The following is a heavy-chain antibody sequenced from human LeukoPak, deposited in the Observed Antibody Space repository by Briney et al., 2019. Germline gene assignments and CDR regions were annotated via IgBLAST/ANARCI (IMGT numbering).Heavy chain of an antibody. CDR1: GFTVSINY. D-gene: IGHD3-9*01. CDR3: ARAAKVLRYFDWPREGRLFDY. CDR2: IYSGGDT. Sequence: GGSLRLSCAASGFTVSINYMNWVRQAPGKGLEWVSVIYSGGDTYYADSVKGRFTISRDNSKNTLYLQMNSLRAEDTAVYYCARAAKVLRYFDWPREGRLFDYWGQGTVVTVSS. J-gene: IGHJ4*02. V-gene: IGHV3-53*01.